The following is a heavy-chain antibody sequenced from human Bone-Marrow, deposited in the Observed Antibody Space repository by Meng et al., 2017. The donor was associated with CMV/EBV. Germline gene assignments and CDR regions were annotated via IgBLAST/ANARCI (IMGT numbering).Heavy chain of an antibody. D-gene: IGHD2-2*01. Sequence: GESLKISCAASGFTFSSYEMNWVRQAPGKGLEWVSYISSSGSTIYYADSVKGRFTISRDNAKNSLYLQMNSLRAEDTAVYYCARECSTSCYFLDAFVIWGQGTMVTVSS. CDR2: ISSSGSTI. V-gene: IGHV3-48*03. CDR1: GFTFSSYE. CDR3: ARECSTSCYFLDAFVI. J-gene: IGHJ3*02.